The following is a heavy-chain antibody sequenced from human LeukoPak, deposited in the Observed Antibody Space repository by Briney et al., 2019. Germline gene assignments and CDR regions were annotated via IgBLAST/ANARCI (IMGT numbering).Heavy chain of an antibody. J-gene: IGHJ4*02. CDR3: ARVGMRYSSSWYDY. Sequence: SETLSLTCTVSGGSLTNYYWSWIRQPPGKGLECIGHIYYSGSTNYNPSLKSRVTISVDTSKNQFSLKLSSVTAADTAVYYCARVGMRYSSSWYDYWGQGTLVTVSS. V-gene: IGHV4-59*12. CDR1: GGSLTNYY. D-gene: IGHD6-13*01. CDR2: IYYSGST.